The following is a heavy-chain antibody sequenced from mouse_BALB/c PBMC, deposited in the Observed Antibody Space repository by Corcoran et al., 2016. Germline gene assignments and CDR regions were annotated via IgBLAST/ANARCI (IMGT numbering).Heavy chain of an antibody. V-gene: IGHV9-1*02. D-gene: IGHD2-10*01. CDR1: GYTFTNYG. J-gene: IGHJ4*01. CDR2: INTYTGEP. Sequence: QIQLVQSGPELKKPGETVKISCKASGYTFTNYGMNWVKQAPGKGLKWMGWINTYTGEPTYVDDFKGRFAFSLETSASTAYLQINNLKNEDMATYFCARGGKTYYGNHYAMDYWGQGTSVTVSS. CDR3: ARGGKTYYGNHYAMDY.